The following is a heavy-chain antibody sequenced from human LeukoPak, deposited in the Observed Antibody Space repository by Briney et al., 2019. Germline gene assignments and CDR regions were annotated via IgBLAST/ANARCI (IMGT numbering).Heavy chain of an antibody. CDR2: INSDGSST. CDR1: GFTFTSYW. CDR3: AKEKYYDSSGYYYVY. J-gene: IGHJ4*02. D-gene: IGHD3-22*01. V-gene: IGHV3-74*01. Sequence: GGSLRLSCAASGFTFTSYWMHWVRQAPGKGLVWVSRINSDGSSTSYADSVKGRFTISRDNAKNTLYLQMNSLRAEDTAVYYCAKEKYYDSSGYYYVYWGQGTLVTVSS.